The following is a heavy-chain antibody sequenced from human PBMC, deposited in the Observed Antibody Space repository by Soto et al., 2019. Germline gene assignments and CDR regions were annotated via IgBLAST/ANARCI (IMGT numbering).Heavy chain of an antibody. CDR1: GYRFTSYG. J-gene: IGHJ4*02. CDR2: ISADNGNT. V-gene: IGHV1-18*01. Sequence: QAQLVQSGTEVKKPGASVKVSCKASGYRFTSYGISWVRQAPGQGLEWMGWISADNGNTNYAQKVQGRVTMTTDTSTSTAYMELRSLRSDDTAVYYFATLYCSTTSCQLDYWGQGTLVTVSS. CDR3: ATLYCSTTSCQLDY. D-gene: IGHD2-2*01.